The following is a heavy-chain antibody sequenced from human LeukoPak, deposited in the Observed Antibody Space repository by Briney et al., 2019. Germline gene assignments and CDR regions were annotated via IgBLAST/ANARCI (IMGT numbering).Heavy chain of an antibody. CDR1: GFTFSSYG. J-gene: IGHJ5*02. CDR3: ARKVPNDSSGYYYRGQFDP. V-gene: IGHV3-23*01. CDR2: ISGSGGST. D-gene: IGHD3-22*01. Sequence: PGGSLRLSCAASGFTFSSYGMNWVRQAPGKGLEWVSAISGSGGSTYYADSVKGRFTISRDNSKNTLYLQMSSLRAEDTAVYYCARKVPNDSSGYYYRGQFDPWGQGTLVTVSS.